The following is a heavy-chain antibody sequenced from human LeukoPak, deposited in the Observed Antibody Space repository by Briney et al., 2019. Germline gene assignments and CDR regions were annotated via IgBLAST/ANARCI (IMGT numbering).Heavy chain of an antibody. V-gene: IGHV3-23*01. CDR2: ISGSGGST. J-gene: IGHJ4*02. CDR3: ARNGGYSNYYFDY. D-gene: IGHD5-18*01. CDR1: GFTFSSYA. Sequence: GGSLRLSCAASGFTFSSYAMSWVRQAPGKGLEWVSAISGSGGSTYYADSVKGRFTISRDNSKNTLYLQMNSLRAEDTAVYYCARNGGYSNYYFDYWGQGTLVTVSS.